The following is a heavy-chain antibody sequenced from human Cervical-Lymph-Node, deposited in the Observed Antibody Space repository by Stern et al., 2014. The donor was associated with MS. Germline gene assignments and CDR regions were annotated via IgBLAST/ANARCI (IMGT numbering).Heavy chain of an antibody. D-gene: IGHD1-26*01. V-gene: IGHV4-31*03. Sequence: QVQLQESGPGLVKPSQTLSLTCTVSGGSITSGTYYWSWIRQHPGKGLEWIGYIYYRGITYYNPSLKSRVTISVDTSKNQFSLKLGSVTAADTAVYYCARAQRRIVGATKDAFDIWGQGTMFTVSS. CDR1: GGSITSGTYY. J-gene: IGHJ3*02. CDR2: IYYRGIT. CDR3: ARAQRRIVGATKDAFDI.